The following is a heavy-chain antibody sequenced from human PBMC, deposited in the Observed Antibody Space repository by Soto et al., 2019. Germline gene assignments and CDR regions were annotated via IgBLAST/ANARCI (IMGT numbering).Heavy chain of an antibody. CDR2: ISYDGSNK. CDR1: GFTFSSYG. D-gene: IGHD3-3*01. CDR3: AKEVWSGPMDV. Sequence: GGSLRLSCAASGFTFSSYGMHWVRQAPGKGLEWVAFISYDGSNKNYADSVKGRFTISRDNSKNTQYLQMNSLRAEDTAVYYSAKEVWSGPMDVWGQGTTVTVS. J-gene: IGHJ6*02. V-gene: IGHV3-30*18.